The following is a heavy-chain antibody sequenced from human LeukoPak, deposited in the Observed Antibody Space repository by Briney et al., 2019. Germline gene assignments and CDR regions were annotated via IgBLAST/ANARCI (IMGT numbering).Heavy chain of an antibody. D-gene: IGHD5-24*01. J-gene: IGHJ4*02. CDR1: GGSFSGYY. V-gene: IGHV4-34*01. Sequence: SETLSLTCAVYGGSFSGYYWSWMRQPPGKGLEWIGEINHSGSTNYNPSLKSRVTISVDTSKNQFSLKLSSVTAADTAVYYRARGGRWPYDYWGQGTLVTVSS. CDR2: INHSGST. CDR3: ARGGRWPYDY.